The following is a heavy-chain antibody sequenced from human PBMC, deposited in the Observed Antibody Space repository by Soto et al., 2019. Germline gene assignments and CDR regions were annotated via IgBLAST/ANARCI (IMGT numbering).Heavy chain of an antibody. Sequence: ASVKVSCKASEYTFTSYTMHWVRQAPGQRLEWMGWINGGNGNTKYSQKLQGRVTITRDTSASTAYMELSSLRSDDTAVYYCARELQGLYYFDYWGQGTLVTAPQ. CDR1: EYTFTSYT. D-gene: IGHD4-4*01. J-gene: IGHJ4*02. V-gene: IGHV1-3*01. CDR2: INGGNGNT. CDR3: ARELQGLYYFDY.